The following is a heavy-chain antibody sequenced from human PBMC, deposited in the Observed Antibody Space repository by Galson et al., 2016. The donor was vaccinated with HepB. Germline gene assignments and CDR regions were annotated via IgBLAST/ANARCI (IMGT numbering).Heavy chain of an antibody. D-gene: IGHD5-24*01. CDR1: GFNFNKAW. V-gene: IGHV3-15*05. Sequence: SLRLSCAASGFNFNKAWMNWVRRAPGKGLEWVGRIKSEVDGVTTNYAAPVKGRFTISRDDSQNTLYLQMNSLKIEDTAVYYCTTLSGDWGQGTLVTVSS. CDR3: TTLSGD. J-gene: IGHJ4*02. CDR2: IKSEVDGVTT.